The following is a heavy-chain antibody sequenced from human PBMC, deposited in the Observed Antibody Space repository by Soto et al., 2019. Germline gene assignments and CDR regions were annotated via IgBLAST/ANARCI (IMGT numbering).Heavy chain of an antibody. D-gene: IGHD6-19*01. CDR3: ARVKAVAGYYYMDV. CDR1: GFTFSSYD. CDR2: IGTAGDT. Sequence: GGSLRLSCAASGFTFSSYDMHWVRQATGKGLEWVSAIGTAGDTYYPGSVKGRFTISRENAKNSLYLQMNSLRAGDTAVYYCARVKAVAGYYYMDVRGKGTTVTVSS. V-gene: IGHV3-13*01. J-gene: IGHJ6*03.